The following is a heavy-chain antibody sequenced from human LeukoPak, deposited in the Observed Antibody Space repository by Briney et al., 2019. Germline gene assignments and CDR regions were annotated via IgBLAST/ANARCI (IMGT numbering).Heavy chain of an antibody. CDR1: GGSISSYY. D-gene: IGHD1-26*01. J-gene: IGHJ5*02. V-gene: IGHV4-59*01. CDR3: GREGGSYYWSWFDP. Sequence: SETLSLTCTVSGGSISSYYWSWLRQPPGQGQEWIGNIYYSGSTNYNTSLKSRVTISEETSNKQFSLQLSSVSAAAPAEYYSGREGGSYYWSWFDPWGQGPLVTVSS. CDR2: IYYSGST.